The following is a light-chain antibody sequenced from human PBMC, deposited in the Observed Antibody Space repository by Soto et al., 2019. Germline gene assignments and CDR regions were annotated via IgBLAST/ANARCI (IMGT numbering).Light chain of an antibody. V-gene: IGLV2-14*01. CDR1: SSDVGGYNY. J-gene: IGLJ1*01. Sequence: QSVLTQPASVSGSPGQSITISCTGTSSDVGGYNYVSWYQQHPGKAPKLMIYEVSNRPLGVSNRFSGSKSGNTASLTISGLQAEDEADYYCSSYAGSNNYVFGTGTKVTVL. CDR3: SSYAGSNNYV. CDR2: EVS.